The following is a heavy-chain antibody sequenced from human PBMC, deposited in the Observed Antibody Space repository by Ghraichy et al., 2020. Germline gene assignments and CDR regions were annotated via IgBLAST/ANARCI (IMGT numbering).Heavy chain of an antibody. V-gene: IGHV3-21*01. CDR1: GFTFSIYS. CDR3: ARDSGKSY. Sequence: GESLNISCAASGFTFSIYSVNWVRQAPGKGLEWVSTISSSSNYISYADSVRGRFTISRDNAKNSLYLQMNSLRAEDTAVYYCARDSGKSYWGQGTLVTVSS. J-gene: IGHJ4*02. CDR2: ISSSSNYI. D-gene: IGHD1-26*01.